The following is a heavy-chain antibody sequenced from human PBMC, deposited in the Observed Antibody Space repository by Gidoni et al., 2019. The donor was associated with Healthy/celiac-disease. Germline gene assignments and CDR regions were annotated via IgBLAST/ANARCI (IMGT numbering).Heavy chain of an antibody. D-gene: IGHD2-15*01. CDR3: AAWGMVVAASRDNWFDP. CDR2: ISWNSGSI. V-gene: IGHV3-9*01. J-gene: IGHJ5*02. Sequence: EVQLVESGGGLVQPGRSLRLSCAASGFTFADYAMHWVRQAPGKGLGWVSGISWNSGSIGYADSVKGRFTISRDNAKNSLYLQMNSLRAEDTALYYCAAWGMVVAASRDNWFDPWGQGTLVTVSS. CDR1: GFTFADYA.